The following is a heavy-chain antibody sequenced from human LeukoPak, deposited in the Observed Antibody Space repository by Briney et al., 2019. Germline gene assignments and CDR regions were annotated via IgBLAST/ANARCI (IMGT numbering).Heavy chain of an antibody. CDR1: GFTFSNYA. J-gene: IGHJ4*02. Sequence: PGGSLRLSCVASGFTFSNYAMSWVRQAPGKGLVWVSSFSGSGDSTNYADSVKGRLTISRDNSKNTLYLQMNSLRAEDTAVYYCAKDRTKYSGYVHFDYWGQGTLVTVSS. D-gene: IGHD5-12*01. CDR3: AKDRTKYSGYVHFDY. CDR2: FSGSGDST. V-gene: IGHV3-23*01.